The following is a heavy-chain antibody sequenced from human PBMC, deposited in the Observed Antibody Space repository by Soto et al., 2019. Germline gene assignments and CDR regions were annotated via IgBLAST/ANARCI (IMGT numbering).Heavy chain of an antibody. J-gene: IGHJ4*02. V-gene: IGHV5-51*01. CDR3: ARQKGY. Sequence: GESLKISCKASGYTFTDAWIGWVRQMPGKGLEWMGIVYPGDSQTRYNPSFQGQITISADKSITTAYLQWTSLKASDSAVYYCARQKGYWGQGTLVTVSS. CDR1: GYTFTDAW. CDR2: VYPGDSQT.